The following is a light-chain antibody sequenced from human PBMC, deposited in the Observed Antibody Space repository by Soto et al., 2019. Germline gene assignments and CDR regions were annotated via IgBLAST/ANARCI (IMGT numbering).Light chain of an antibody. CDR1: QSVTSNY. CDR2: GAS. V-gene: IGKV3-20*01. J-gene: IGKJ1*01. CDR3: HQYGSSPRT. Sequence: EIVLTQSPGTLSLSPGERATLSCRASQSVTSNYLAWYQQRPGQAPRLLISGASSRATGIPDRFSGSGSGTDFPLTISRLEPEDFAVYYCHQYGSSPRTFGQGTKVEVK.